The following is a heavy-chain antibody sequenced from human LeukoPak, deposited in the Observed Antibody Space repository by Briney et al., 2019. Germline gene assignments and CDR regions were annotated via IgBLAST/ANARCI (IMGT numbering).Heavy chain of an antibody. J-gene: IGHJ4*02. V-gene: IGHV3-30*03. D-gene: IGHD4-23*01. CDR2: ISYDGSDK. Sequence: GGSLRLSCAASGVTFSSYGMHWVRQAPGKGLEWVAVISYDGSDKYYADSVKGRFTISRDKSKNTLYLQMNSLTTADTAVYYCATSVVTRPPFDYWGQGTLVTVSS. CDR1: GVTFSSYG. CDR3: ATSVVTRPPFDY.